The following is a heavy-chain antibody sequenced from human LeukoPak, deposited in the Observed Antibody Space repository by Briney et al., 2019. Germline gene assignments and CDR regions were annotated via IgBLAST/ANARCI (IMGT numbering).Heavy chain of an antibody. J-gene: IGHJ4*02. CDR2: IYYSGST. Sequence: ASETLSLTCNVSGDSITSTYYWGWIRQPPGKGLEWIGYIYYSGSTNYNPSLKSRVTISVDTSKNQFSLKLNSVTAEDTAVYYCARGRGSSGWYPGYWGQGTLVTVSS. D-gene: IGHD6-19*01. V-gene: IGHV4-59*01. CDR1: GDSITSTYY. CDR3: ARGRGSSGWYPGY.